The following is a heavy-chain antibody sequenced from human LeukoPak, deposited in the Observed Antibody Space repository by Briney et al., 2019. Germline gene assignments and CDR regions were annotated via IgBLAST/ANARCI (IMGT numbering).Heavy chain of an antibody. CDR2: ISSSDTI. J-gene: IGHJ6*03. Sequence: PGGXLRLSCVASGFTFSSYEMNWVRQAPGKGLEWVSYISSSDTIYYADSVKGRFSISRDSAKNSLYLQMNSLRVEDTAVYYCARHVSSGWYYYYYMDVWGKGTTVTVSS. D-gene: IGHD6-19*01. CDR1: GFTFSSYE. CDR3: ARHVSSGWYYYYYMDV. V-gene: IGHV3-48*03.